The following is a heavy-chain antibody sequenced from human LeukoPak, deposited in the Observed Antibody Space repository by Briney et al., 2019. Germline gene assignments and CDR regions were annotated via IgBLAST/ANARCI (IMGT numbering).Heavy chain of an antibody. D-gene: IGHD6-19*01. CDR3: ARGGSGWYPYYYYYYMDV. J-gene: IGHJ6*03. Sequence: SETLSLTCTVSGGSVSSGTYYWSWIRQPAGKGLEWIGRIYTSGITHYNPSLKSRVTISVDTSKNQFSLKLSSVTAADTAVYYCARGGSGWYPYYYYYYMDVWGKGTTVTVSS. V-gene: IGHV4-61*10. CDR1: GGSVSSGTYY. CDR2: IYTSGIT.